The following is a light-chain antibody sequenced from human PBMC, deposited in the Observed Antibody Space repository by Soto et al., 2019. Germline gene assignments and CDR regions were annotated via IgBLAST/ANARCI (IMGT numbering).Light chain of an antibody. CDR3: CSYASRDTYV. V-gene: IGLV2-23*01. CDR1: SSDVGSYNL. Sequence: QSALTQPASVSGSPGQSITISCTGTSSDVGSYNLVSWYQQHPGKAPKLIIYEANKRPSGISNRFSGSESGNTASLTISGLQPEDEADYYCCSYASRDTYVFGTGTKVNVL. CDR2: EAN. J-gene: IGLJ1*01.